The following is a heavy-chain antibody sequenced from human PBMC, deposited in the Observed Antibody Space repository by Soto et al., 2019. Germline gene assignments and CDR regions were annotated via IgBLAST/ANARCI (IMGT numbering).Heavy chain of an antibody. D-gene: IGHD6-13*01. CDR3: ARSSNSIAAAGTGFDY. J-gene: IGHJ4*02. V-gene: IGHV3-53*01. CDR1: GFTVSSNY. CDR2: IYSGGST. Sequence: GGSLRLSCAASGFTVSSNYMSWVRQAPGKGLEWVSVIYSGGSTYYADSVKGRFTISRDNSKNTLYLQMNSLRAEDTAVYYCARSSNSIAAAGTGFDYWGQGTLVTVSS.